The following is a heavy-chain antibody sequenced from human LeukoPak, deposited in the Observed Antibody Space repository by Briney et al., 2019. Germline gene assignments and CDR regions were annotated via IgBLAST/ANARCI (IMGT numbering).Heavy chain of an antibody. J-gene: IGHJ3*02. CDR1: GDSISSSSYY. D-gene: IGHD6-13*01. CDR3: ARGYADASSWRNDAYQI. Sequence: SETLSLTCTVSGDSISSSSYYWGWIRQPPGKGLEWIGSIYYSGSTYYNPSLKSRVTISVDTSKNQFSLKLSSVTAADTAVYYCARGYADASSWRNDAYQIWGQGTMVSVSS. CDR2: IYYSGST. V-gene: IGHV4-39*01.